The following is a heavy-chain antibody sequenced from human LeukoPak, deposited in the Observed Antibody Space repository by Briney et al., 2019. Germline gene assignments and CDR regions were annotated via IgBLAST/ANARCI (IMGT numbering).Heavy chain of an antibody. Sequence: SQTLSLTCATSGDSVSSNSAAWNWIRQSPSRGLEWLGRTYYRSKWYNDYAVSMKSRITINPDTSKNQFSLQLNSVTPEDTAVYYCARSLDSSGWFYYFDYWGQGTLVTVSS. D-gene: IGHD6-19*01. CDR1: GDSVSSNSAA. CDR2: TYYRSKWYN. V-gene: IGHV6-1*01. J-gene: IGHJ4*02. CDR3: ARSLDSSGWFYYFDY.